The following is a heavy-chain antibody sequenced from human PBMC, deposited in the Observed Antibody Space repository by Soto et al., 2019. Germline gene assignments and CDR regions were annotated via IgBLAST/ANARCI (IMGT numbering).Heavy chain of an antibody. CDR3: RWFHY. CDR2: IKTKTDGETT. D-gene: IGHD3-10*01. V-gene: IGHV3-15*07. J-gene: IGHJ4*02. CDR1: GFTFDNAW. Sequence: EVQLVESGGGLVKPGDSLRLSCAASGFTFDNAWMNWVRQAPGKGLECVGRIKTKTDGETTNYGAPVKGRFTISRDDSKDTLYLQMNNLKTEDTAVYYCRWFHYWGQGTLVTVSS.